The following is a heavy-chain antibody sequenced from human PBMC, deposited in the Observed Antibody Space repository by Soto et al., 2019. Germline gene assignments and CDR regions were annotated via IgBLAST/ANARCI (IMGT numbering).Heavy chain of an antibody. CDR3: ARGGYFDSSNYLAY. D-gene: IGHD3-22*01. Sequence: SETLSLTCTVSGGSISGSNFYWGWIRQPPGKGLEWIGSIYYSGNTFYNASLKSRATLSVDTANNRFSLRLTSVTAADTAVYYCARGGYFDSSNYLAYWGLGTLVTVSS. J-gene: IGHJ4*02. CDR2: IYYSGNT. V-gene: IGHV4-39*01. CDR1: GGSISGSNFY.